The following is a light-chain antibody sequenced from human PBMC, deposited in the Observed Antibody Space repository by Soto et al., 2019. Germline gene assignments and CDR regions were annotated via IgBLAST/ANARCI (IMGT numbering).Light chain of an antibody. CDR1: QSVSSN. V-gene: IGKV3D-15*01. Sequence: ETVMTQSPATLSVSPGERATLSCRASQSVSSNLAWYQQKPGQPPRLLIYDISTRATGIPIRFSGSGSGTEFTLTISSLQSEDFAVYYCQQYNSWPLTFGGGTKVDIK. J-gene: IGKJ4*01. CDR3: QQYNSWPLT. CDR2: DIS.